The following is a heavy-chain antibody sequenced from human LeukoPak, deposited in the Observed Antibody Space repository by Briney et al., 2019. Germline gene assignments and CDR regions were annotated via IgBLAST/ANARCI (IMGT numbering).Heavy chain of an antibody. V-gene: IGHV4-4*07. D-gene: IGHD2-2*01. CDR3: ARACSSTSCSYYYYYYMDV. CDR1: GGSISSYY. Sequence: SETLSLTCTVSGGSISSYYWSWIRQPAGKGLEWIGRIYTSGSTNYNPSVKSRVTMSVDTSKNQFSLKLSSVTAADTAVYYCARACSSTSCSYYYYYYMDVWGKGTTVTVSS. J-gene: IGHJ6*03. CDR2: IYTSGST.